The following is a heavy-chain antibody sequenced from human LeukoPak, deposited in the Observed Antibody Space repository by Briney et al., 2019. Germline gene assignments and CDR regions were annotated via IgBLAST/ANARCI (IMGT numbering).Heavy chain of an antibody. D-gene: IGHD3-3*01. Sequence: GASVKVSCKASGGTFSSYAISWVRQAPGQGLEWMGGIIPIFGTANYAQKFQGRVTITTDESTSTAYMELSSLRSEDTAVYYCARTRNVLRFLEWSPPQAPGYYYYYMDVWGKGTTVTVSS. CDR3: ARTRNVLRFLEWSPPQAPGYYYYYMDV. J-gene: IGHJ6*03. CDR1: GGTFSSYA. CDR2: IIPIFGTA. V-gene: IGHV1-69*05.